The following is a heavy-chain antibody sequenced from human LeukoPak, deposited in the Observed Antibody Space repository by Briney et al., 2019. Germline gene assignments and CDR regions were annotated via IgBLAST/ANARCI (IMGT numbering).Heavy chain of an antibody. CDR1: GFNSSSYA. J-gene: IGHJ4*02. CDR2: ISYDGSDK. CDR3: ARDVGSTNYYQFDY. Sequence: GGSLRLSCAASGFNSSSYAMHWVRQAPGKGLQWVAVISYDGSDKHYADSVKGRLTTSRDNPKNTLYLQMNSLRAEDTAVYYCARDVGSTNYYQFDYWGQGILVTVSS. D-gene: IGHD2-2*01. V-gene: IGHV3-30*04.